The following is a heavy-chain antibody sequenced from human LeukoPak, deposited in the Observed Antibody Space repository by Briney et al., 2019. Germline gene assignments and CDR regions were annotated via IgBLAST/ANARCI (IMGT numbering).Heavy chain of an antibody. D-gene: IGHD5-18*01. CDR3: ARGKGTAMARGARYMDV. J-gene: IGHJ6*03. CDR2: IRYDGSNK. V-gene: IGHV3-30*02. CDR1: GFTFSSYG. Sequence: GGSLRLSCAASGFTFSSYGMHWVRQAPGKGLEWVAFIRYDGSNKYYADPVKGRFTISRDNSKNTLYLQMNSLRAEDTAVYYCARGKGTAMARGARYMDVWGKGTTVTVSS.